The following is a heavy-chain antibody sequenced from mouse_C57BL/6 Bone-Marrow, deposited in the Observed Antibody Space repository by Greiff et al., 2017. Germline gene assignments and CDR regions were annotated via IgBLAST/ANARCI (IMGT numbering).Heavy chain of an antibody. Sequence: QVQLQQPGAELVMPGASVKLSCKASGYTFTSYWMHWVKQRPGQGLEWIGEIDPSDSYTNYNQKFQGKSTLTVDKSSSTAYMQLSSLTSEDSAVYYCARMGYYYGSSFYWYFDVWGTGTKVTVSS. V-gene: IGHV1-69*01. D-gene: IGHD1-1*01. CDR2: IDPSDSYT. J-gene: IGHJ1*03. CDR3: ARMGYYYGSSFYWYFDV. CDR1: GYTFTSYW.